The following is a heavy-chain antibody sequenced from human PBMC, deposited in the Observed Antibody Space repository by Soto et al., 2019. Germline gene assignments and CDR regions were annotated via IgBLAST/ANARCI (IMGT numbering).Heavy chain of an antibody. J-gene: IGHJ4*02. D-gene: IGHD3-10*01. CDR1: GGTFNRQA. V-gene: IGHV1-69*13. CDR3: AINYYRSGTSFDY. CDR2: FNPIFGTT. Sequence: GASVKVSCKASGGTFNRQAFSWVRQAPGQGLEWMGWFNPIFGTTDYSQKFQGRVAITADESASTAYMELSSLTSDDTAVYYCAINYYRSGTSFDYWGQGTQVTVSS.